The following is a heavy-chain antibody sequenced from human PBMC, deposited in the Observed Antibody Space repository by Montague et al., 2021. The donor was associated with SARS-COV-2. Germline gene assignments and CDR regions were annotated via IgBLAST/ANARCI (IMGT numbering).Heavy chain of an antibody. V-gene: IGHV3-20*04. CDR2: INRNGADT. Sequence: SLRLSCAASGFTFDDYGMTWVRPPPGKGLEWVSGINRNGADTGYADSVKGRFTNSRDNSKNSLYLQMNSLRAEDTAFYYCARWVYSGSNYYFDYWGQGALVTVSS. D-gene: IGHD1-26*01. CDR1: GFTFDDYG. CDR3: ARWVYSGSNYYFDY. J-gene: IGHJ4*02.